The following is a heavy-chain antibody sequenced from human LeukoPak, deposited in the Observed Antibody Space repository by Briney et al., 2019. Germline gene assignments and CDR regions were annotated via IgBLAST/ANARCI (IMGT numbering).Heavy chain of an antibody. CDR2: ISSISSTI. CDR3: ARQRIQLWVRAAFDI. CDR1: GFTFSSYS. Sequence: PGGSLRLSCAASGFTFSSYSMNWVRQAPGKGLEWVSYISSISSTIYYADSVKGRFTISRDNAKNSLYLQMNSLRAEDTAVYSCARQRIQLWVRAAFDIWGQGTMVTVSS. D-gene: IGHD5-18*01. V-gene: IGHV3-48*01. J-gene: IGHJ3*02.